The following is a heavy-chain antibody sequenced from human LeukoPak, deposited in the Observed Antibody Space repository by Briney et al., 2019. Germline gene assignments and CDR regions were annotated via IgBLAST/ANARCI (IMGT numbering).Heavy chain of an antibody. CDR3: AKSDYKVRGVIDY. V-gene: IGHV3-21*01. D-gene: IGHD3-10*01. J-gene: IGHJ4*02. CDR1: GFTFSSYS. CDR2: ISSSSSYI. Sequence: GGSLRLSCAASGFTFSSYSMNWVRQAPGKGLEWVSSISSSSSYIYYADSVRGRFTISRDNAKNSLYLQMNSLRAEDTAVYYCAKSDYKVRGVIDYWGQGTLVTVSS.